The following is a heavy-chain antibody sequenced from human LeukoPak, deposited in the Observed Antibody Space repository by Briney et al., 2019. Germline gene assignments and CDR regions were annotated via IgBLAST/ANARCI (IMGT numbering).Heavy chain of an antibody. J-gene: IGHJ4*02. D-gene: IGHD5-18*01. CDR1: GYSISSGYY. CDR3: ARDFNDVDTAMAIN. Sequence: SETLSLTCTVSGYSISSGYYWGWIRQPPGKGLEWIGSIYHSGSTYYNPSLKRRVTISVDTSKNQFSLKLSSVTAADTAVYYCARDFNDVDTAMAINWGQGTLVTVSS. CDR2: IYHSGST. V-gene: IGHV4-38-2*02.